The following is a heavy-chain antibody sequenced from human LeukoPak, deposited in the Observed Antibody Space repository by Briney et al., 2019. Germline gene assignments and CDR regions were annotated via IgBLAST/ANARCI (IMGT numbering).Heavy chain of an antibody. D-gene: IGHD3-10*01. Sequence: GGSLRLSCAGSGFTFRNYWMGWVRQPPGKGLEWVANIRQDGGDNHNVDSVKGRFTISRDNARNSLSLQMNSLRAEDTAVYYCTKWSTSGSYYTEWGQGTLVIVSS. CDR2: IRQDGGDN. V-gene: IGHV3-7*01. CDR1: GFTFRNYW. CDR3: TKWSTSGSYYTE. J-gene: IGHJ4*02.